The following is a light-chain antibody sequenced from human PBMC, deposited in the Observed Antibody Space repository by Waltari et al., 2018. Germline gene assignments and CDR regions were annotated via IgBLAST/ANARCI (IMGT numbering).Light chain of an antibody. Sequence: EIVMTQSAATLSVSPGESATLPCRASQSVSSSLAWYQQKPGQAPRLPIYAASIRATGIPARFSGSGSGTEFTLTISSLQSEDFAVYYCQQYNNWPPGTFGQGTKVEIK. CDR1: QSVSSS. V-gene: IGKV3D-15*01. CDR3: QQYNNWPPGT. J-gene: IGKJ1*01. CDR2: AAS.